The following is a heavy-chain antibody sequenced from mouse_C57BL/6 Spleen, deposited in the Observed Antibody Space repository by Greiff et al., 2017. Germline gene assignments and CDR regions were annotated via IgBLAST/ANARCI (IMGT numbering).Heavy chain of an antibody. CDR3: ARAYYGSQYFDV. CDR2: INYDGSST. D-gene: IGHD1-1*01. CDR1: GFTFSDYY. J-gene: IGHJ1*03. V-gene: IGHV5-16*01. Sequence: VESEGGFLQPGSSMKLSCTASGFTFSDYYMAWVRQVPEKGLEWVANINYDGSSTYYLDSLKSRFIISRDNAKNILYLQMSSLKSEDTATYYCARAYYGSQYFDVWGTGTTVTVSS.